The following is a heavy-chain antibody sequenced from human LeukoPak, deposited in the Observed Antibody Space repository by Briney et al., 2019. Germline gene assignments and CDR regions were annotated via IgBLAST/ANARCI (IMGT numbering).Heavy chain of an antibody. CDR3: ARRDRYDYNSMDV. CDR2: IYSGGST. D-gene: IGHD2-21*02. Sequence: GGSLRLSCAVSGFTVSRNDMNWVRQAPGKGLEWVSVIYSGGSTNYADSVKGGFTISRDNSKNTVDFQMNSLRAEDTAVYYCARRDRYDYNSMDVWGQGTTVTVSS. J-gene: IGHJ6*02. CDR1: GFTVSRND. V-gene: IGHV3-66*04.